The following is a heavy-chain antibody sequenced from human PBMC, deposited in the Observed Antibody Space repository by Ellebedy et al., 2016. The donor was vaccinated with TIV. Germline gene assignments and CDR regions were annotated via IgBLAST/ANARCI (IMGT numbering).Heavy chain of an antibody. J-gene: IGHJ2*01. CDR1: GVSISSSSDY. CDR3: ARDSDGDYTSFDL. CDR2: VDYSGRA. D-gene: IGHD4-17*01. Sequence: MPGGSLRLSCSVSGVSISSSSDYWGWIRQPPGKGLEWIGSVDYSGRAYNNPSLKSRVTSSVDTSKNQFSLKLTSVTAADTAVYSCARDSDGDYTSFDLWGRGALVIVSS. V-gene: IGHV4-39*07.